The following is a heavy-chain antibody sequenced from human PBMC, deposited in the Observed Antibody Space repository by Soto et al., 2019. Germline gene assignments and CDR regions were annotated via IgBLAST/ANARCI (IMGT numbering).Heavy chain of an antibody. D-gene: IGHD2-15*01. CDR2: ISYSGST. V-gene: IGHV4-30-4*01. J-gene: IGHJ4*02. CDR1: GGSISSGNYY. CDR3: ATMGTPATGLYFFDY. Sequence: QVQLQESGPGLVKPSQTLSLTCTVSGGSISSGNYYWSWIRQPPGKGLEWIGFISYSGSTYYSTSLKSRVTIAVDPSKSQSSLNLSFVTAADTAVYYCATMGTPATGLYFFDYWGQGSLVTVSS.